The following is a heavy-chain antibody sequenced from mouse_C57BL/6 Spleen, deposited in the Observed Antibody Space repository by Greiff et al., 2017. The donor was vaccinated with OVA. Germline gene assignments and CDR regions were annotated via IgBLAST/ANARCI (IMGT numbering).Heavy chain of an antibody. J-gene: IGHJ4*01. CDR3: ARDYYGSSLDYAMDY. D-gene: IGHD1-1*01. Sequence: QVHVKQSGPELVKPGASVKISCKASGYAFSSSWMNWVKQRPGKGLEWIGRIYPGDGDTNYNGKFKGKATLTADKSSSTAYMQLSSLTSEDSAVYFCARDYYGSSLDYAMDYWGQGTSVTVSS. V-gene: IGHV1-82*01. CDR2: IYPGDGDT. CDR1: GYAFSSSW.